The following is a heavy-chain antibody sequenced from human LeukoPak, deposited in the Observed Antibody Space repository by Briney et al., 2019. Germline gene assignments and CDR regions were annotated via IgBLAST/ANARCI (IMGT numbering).Heavy chain of an antibody. J-gene: IGHJ4*02. CDR1: GFTFRSYW. Sequence: GGSLRLSCAASGFTFRSYWMNWVRQAPGKGLEWVANIRQDGSEEYYVDSVKGRFTISRDNAKNSLYLQMNSLRAEDTAVYYCARDLSKVVPAAILYYFDYWGQGTLVTVSS. V-gene: IGHV3-7*01. CDR2: IRQDGSEE. CDR3: ARDLSKVVPAAILYYFDY. D-gene: IGHD2-2*01.